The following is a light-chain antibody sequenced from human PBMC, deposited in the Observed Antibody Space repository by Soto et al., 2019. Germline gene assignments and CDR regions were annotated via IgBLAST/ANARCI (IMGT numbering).Light chain of an antibody. CDR2: DVS. V-gene: IGLV2-14*03. CDR3: NSYTSSSTWV. CDR1: SSDVGGYNY. J-gene: IGLJ3*02. Sequence: QSALTKPASVSGSPGQSITISCTGTSSDVGGYNYVSWYQQHPGKAPKLMIYDVSNRPSGVSNRFSGSKSGNTASLTISGLQAEDEADYYCNSYTSSSTWVFGGGTKLTVL.